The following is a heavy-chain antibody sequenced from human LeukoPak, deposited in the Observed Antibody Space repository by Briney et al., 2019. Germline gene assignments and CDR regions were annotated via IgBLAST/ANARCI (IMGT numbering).Heavy chain of an antibody. V-gene: IGHV3-23*01. CDR3: AKAPVTSCRGAFCYPFDY. D-gene: IGHD2-15*01. CDR2: MSGSDDGR. Sequence: GGSLRLSCATSGFSFSSYAMSWVRQAPGKGLEWVSAMSGSDDGRYYAASVRGRFTISRDTSRSTLYLQMNSLRAEDAAVYYCAKAPVTSCRGAFCYPFDYWGQGTLVTVSS. J-gene: IGHJ4*02. CDR1: GFSFSSYA.